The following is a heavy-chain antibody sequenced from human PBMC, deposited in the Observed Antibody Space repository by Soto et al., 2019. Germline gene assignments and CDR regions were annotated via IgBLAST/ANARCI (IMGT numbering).Heavy chain of an antibody. D-gene: IGHD1-26*01. J-gene: IGHJ4*02. V-gene: IGHV3-48*02. Sequence: EVQLVESGGGLVQPGGSLRLSCAASGFTFSSYSVNWVRQAPGKGLERVSYISSGSKTIFYADSVKGRFTVSRDNAKNSQYLQMNSLRDEDTAVYYCAREDILGARSFDYWGQGTLVTVSS. CDR2: ISSGSKTI. CDR3: AREDILGARSFDY. CDR1: GFTFSSYS.